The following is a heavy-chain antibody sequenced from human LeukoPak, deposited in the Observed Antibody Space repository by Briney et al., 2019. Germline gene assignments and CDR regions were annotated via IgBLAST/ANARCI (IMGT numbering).Heavy chain of an antibody. CDR1: GYTFTSYD. CDR3: ARIYCSSTSCYYYYYYGMDV. J-gene: IGHJ6*02. Sequence: GASVKVSCKASGYTFTSYDINWVRQATGQGLEWMGWVNPNSGNTGYAQKFQGRVTMTRNTSISTAYMELSSLRSEDTAVYYCARIYCSSTSCYYYYYYGMDVWGQGTTVTVSS. D-gene: IGHD2-2*01. V-gene: IGHV1-8*01. CDR2: VNPNSGNT.